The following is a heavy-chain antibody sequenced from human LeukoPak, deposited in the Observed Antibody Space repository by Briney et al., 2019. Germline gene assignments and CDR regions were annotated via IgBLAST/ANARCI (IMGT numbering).Heavy chain of an antibody. V-gene: IGHV1-24*01. J-gene: IGHJ4*02. Sequence: ASVKVSCKVFGYTLTELSMHWVRQAPGKGLEWMGGFDPEDGETIYAQKFQGRVTMTEDTSTDTAYMELSSLRSEDTAVYYCAITIFGVVPYFDYWGQGTLVTVSS. CDR2: FDPEDGET. D-gene: IGHD3-3*01. CDR3: AITIFGVVPYFDY. CDR1: GYTLTELS.